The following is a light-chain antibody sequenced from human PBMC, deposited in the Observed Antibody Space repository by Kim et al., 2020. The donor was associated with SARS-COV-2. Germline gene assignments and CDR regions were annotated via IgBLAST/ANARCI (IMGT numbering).Light chain of an antibody. CDR3: QKYNSAPRT. J-gene: IGKJ1*01. CDR2: AAS. CDR1: QGISNY. V-gene: IGKV1-27*01. Sequence: ASIGDRVTITCRASQGISNYLAWYQQKPGKVPKLLIYAASALQSGVPSRFSGGGSGTDFTLTISGLQPEDVATYYCQKYNSAPRTFGQGTKVDIK.